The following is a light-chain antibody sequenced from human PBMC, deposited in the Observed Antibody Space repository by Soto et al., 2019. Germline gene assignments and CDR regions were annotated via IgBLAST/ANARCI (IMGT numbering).Light chain of an antibody. CDR1: QSVSSN. J-gene: IGKJ1*01. CDR3: QQYNNWPTWT. CDR2: GAS. Sequence: EIVMPQSPATLSVSPGERATLSGRASQSVSSNLAWYQQKPGQAPRLLIYGASTRATGIPARFSGSGSGTEFTLTISSLKSEDFAAYYCQQYNNWPTWTFGQGTKVDIK. V-gene: IGKV3-15*01.